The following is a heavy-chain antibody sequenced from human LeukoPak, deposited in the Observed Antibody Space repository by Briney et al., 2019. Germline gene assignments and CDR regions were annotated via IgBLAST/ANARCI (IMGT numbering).Heavy chain of an antibody. CDR2: VNPDSGHT. CDR1: GYTFTSYD. D-gene: IGHD2-15*01. V-gene: IGHV1-8*01. J-gene: IGHJ4*02. Sequence: ASVKVSCKASGYTFTSYDVNWVRQATGQGLEWMGWVNPDSGHTGYAQKFQGRVTMTTNTSISTAYMELSSLRSEDTAVYYCARGAPGSYCSGGSCPYFDYWGQGTLVSVSS. CDR3: ARGAPGSYCSGGSCPYFDY.